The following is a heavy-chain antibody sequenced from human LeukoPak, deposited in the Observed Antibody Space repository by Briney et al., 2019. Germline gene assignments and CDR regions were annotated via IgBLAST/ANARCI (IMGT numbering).Heavy chain of an antibody. CDR3: ATDSMLVSGSGSYFDY. CDR2: ISWNSGSI. J-gene: IGHJ4*02. Sequence: GRSLRLSCAASGFTFDDYAMHWVQQGPGKGLEWVSGISWNSGSIVYADSVKGRFTISRDNAKNSLYLQMDTLRPEDTALYYCATDSMLVSGSGSYFDYWGQGTLVTVSS. V-gene: IGHV3-9*01. CDR1: GFTFDDYA. D-gene: IGHD3-10*01.